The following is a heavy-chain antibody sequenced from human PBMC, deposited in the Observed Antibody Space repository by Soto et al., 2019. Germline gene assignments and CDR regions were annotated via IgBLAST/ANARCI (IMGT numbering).Heavy chain of an antibody. CDR1: GYTFTSYG. CDR2: ISAYNGNT. Sequence: ASVKVSCKASGYTFTSYGIGWVRQAPGQGLEWMGWISAYNGNTNYAQKLQGRVTMTTDTSTSTAYMELSSLRSEDTAVYYCARAVAVAADFDYWGQGTLVTVS. J-gene: IGHJ4*02. CDR3: ARAVAVAADFDY. V-gene: IGHV1-18*01. D-gene: IGHD6-19*01.